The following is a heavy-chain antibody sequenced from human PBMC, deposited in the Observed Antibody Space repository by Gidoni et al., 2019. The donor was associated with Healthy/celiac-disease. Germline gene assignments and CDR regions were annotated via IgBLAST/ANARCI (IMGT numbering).Heavy chain of an antibody. CDR1: GFTFSSYG. J-gene: IGHJ4*02. D-gene: IGHD6-13*01. CDR3: AKLGIAAGFY. Sequence: QVQLVESGGGVVQPGRSLRLSCSASGFTFSSYGMHWVRQAPGKGLEWVAVISYDGSNKYYADSVKGRFTISRDNSKNTLYLQMNSLRAEDTAVYYCAKLGIAAGFYWGQGTLVTVSS. V-gene: IGHV3-30*18. CDR2: ISYDGSNK.